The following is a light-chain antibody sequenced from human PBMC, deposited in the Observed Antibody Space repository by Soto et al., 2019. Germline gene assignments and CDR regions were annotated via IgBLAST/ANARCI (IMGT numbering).Light chain of an antibody. CDR2: AAS. CDR1: QGISSY. CDR3: QQSYSTPFT. J-gene: IGKJ3*01. V-gene: IGKV1-9*01. Sequence: DIQLTQSPSFLSASVGDRVTITCRASQGISSYLAWYQQKPGKAPKLLIYAASTLQSGVPSRFSGSGSGTEFTLTISSLQPDDFATYYCQQSYSTPFTFGPGTKVDIK.